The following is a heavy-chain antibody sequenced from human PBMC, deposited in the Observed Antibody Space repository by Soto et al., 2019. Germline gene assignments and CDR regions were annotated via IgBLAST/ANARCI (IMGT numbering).Heavy chain of an antibody. Sequence: QLLESGGGLVQPGGSRRLSCAASGFNFGDYTMTWVRQAPGKGLVWISTISGGGGNSYYADVVKGRFTITRDNSRNTLYSQMNSLKGEDTALYFCAKVTFGVGLTLNFWGQGTLGTVSS. CDR1: GFNFGDYT. CDR3: AKVTFGVGLTLNF. J-gene: IGHJ4*02. D-gene: IGHD3-3*01. V-gene: IGHV3-23*01. CDR2: ISGGGGNS.